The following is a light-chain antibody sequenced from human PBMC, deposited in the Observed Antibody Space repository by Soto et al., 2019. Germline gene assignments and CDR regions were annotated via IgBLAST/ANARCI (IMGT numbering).Light chain of an antibody. Sequence: QSALTQPPSASGSPGQSVTISCTGTSSDVGGYNFVSWYQHHPGKAPKLLIYEVNKRPSGVPDRFSGSKSGNTASLTVSGLQAEDEADYYCSSQAGSNLVVFGGGTKLTVL. V-gene: IGLV2-8*01. CDR2: EVN. CDR1: SSDVGGYNF. J-gene: IGLJ2*01. CDR3: SSQAGSNLVV.